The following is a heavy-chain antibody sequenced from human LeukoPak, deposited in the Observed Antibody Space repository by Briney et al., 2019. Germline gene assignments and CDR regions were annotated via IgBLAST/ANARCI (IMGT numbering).Heavy chain of an antibody. CDR3: VRLRRNSDTSGFYYYYDY. CDR1: AYTFSSYS. V-gene: IGHV3-21*01. Sequence: GGSLRLSCTASAYTFSSYSISWVRQAPGKGLEWVSSISVRSNYIYYADSVRGRFSISRDDARDSLYLQMNSLRAEDTAVYYCVRLRRNSDTSGFYYYYDYWGQGTLVTVSS. J-gene: IGHJ4*02. D-gene: IGHD3-22*01. CDR2: ISVRSNYI.